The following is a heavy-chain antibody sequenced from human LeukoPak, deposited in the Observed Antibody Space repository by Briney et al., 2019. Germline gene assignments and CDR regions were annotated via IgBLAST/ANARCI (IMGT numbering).Heavy chain of an antibody. Sequence: GGSLRLSCAASGFTFSNYWMSWVRQAPGKGLEWVANIKQDGSEKYYVDFVKGRFTISRDNAKKSLYLQMNSLRAEDTAAYYCAREREGFDPWGQGTLVTVSS. V-gene: IGHV3-7*01. CDR3: AREREGFDP. CDR1: GFTFSNYW. J-gene: IGHJ5*02. CDR2: IKQDGSEK.